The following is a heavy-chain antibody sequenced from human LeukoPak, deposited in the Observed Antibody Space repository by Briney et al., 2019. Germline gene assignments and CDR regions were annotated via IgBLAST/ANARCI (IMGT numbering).Heavy chain of an antibody. D-gene: IGHD3-10*01. CDR3: ASNYYGSGSFDY. Sequence: GGSLRLSCAASGFTFSTYWMNWVRQAPGKGLEWVANIKQDGSEKYYVDSVKGRFTISRDNAKNSLYLQMNSLRAEDTAVYYCASNYYGSGSFDYWGQGTLVTVSS. V-gene: IGHV3-7*01. J-gene: IGHJ4*02. CDR1: GFTFSTYW. CDR2: IKQDGSEK.